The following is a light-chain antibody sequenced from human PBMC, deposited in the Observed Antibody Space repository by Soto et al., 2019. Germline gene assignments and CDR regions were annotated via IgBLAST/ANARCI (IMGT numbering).Light chain of an antibody. CDR1: RSNIGSNN. Sequence: QLVLTQPPSASGTPGQTVTISCSGRRSNIGSNNVNWYQQLPGAAPKLLIYSNDQRPAEVPDRFSASKSGTSASLAISGLRSEDEGDYYCAGWDDSLNGFYVFGSGTKLTGL. J-gene: IGLJ1*01. CDR2: SND. CDR3: AGWDDSLNGFYV. V-gene: IGLV1-44*01.